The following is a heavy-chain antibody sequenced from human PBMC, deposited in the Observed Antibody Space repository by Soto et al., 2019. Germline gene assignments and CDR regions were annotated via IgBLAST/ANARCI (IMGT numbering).Heavy chain of an antibody. CDR3: ARDCFRSTADNCYNY. V-gene: IGHV1-18*01. D-gene: IGHD1-20*01. Sequence: GASVKVSCKASGYTFISYGISWVRQAPGQGLEWMGWISTYNGNTNYAQKLQGRVTMTTDTSTSTAYMELRSLRSDDTAVYYCARDCFRSTADNCYNYWGQGTLVTVSS. J-gene: IGHJ4*02. CDR1: GYTFISYG. CDR2: ISTYNGNT.